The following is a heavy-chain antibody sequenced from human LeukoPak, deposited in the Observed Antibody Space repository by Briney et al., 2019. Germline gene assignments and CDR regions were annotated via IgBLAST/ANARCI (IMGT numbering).Heavy chain of an antibody. Sequence: SETLSLTCTVSGGSISSYYWSWIRQPPGKGLEWIGYIYYSGSTNYNPSLKSRVTISVDTSKNQFSLKLSSVTAADTAVYYCARSHSSGWAGGPFDYWGQGTLVTVSS. CDR3: ARSHSSGWAGGPFDY. V-gene: IGHV4-59*12. D-gene: IGHD6-19*01. J-gene: IGHJ4*02. CDR2: IYYSGST. CDR1: GGSISSYY.